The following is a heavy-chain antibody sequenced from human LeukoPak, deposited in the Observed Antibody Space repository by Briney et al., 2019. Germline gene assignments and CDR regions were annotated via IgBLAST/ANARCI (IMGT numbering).Heavy chain of an antibody. CDR3: ASGTHMTPLTGYYSFLY. Sequence: SETLSLTCTVSTGSISNYYWTWIRQPAGGGLEWIGRIYITGSAYYNPSLESRVTISLDTSNNQFSLRLTSVTAADAAVYHCASGTHMTPLTGYYSFLYWGQGILVSVSS. D-gene: IGHD2/OR15-2a*01. J-gene: IGHJ4*01. CDR2: IYITGSA. CDR1: TGSISNYY. V-gene: IGHV4-4*07.